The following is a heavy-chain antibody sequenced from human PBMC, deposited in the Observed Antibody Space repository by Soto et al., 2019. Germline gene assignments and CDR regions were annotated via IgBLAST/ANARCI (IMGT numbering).Heavy chain of an antibody. Sequence: QVQLVQSGSEVKKPGASLKVSCKASGYTFSGYAVHWVRRAPGQGLEWMGRINPNTGGTNYAQKFQGRVTVTGDPSISTAYLELSSLKSDDTAVYFCARSRLAKHYYEINGFYNFYGMDVWGQGTTVTVSS. CDR3: ARSRLAKHYYEINGFYNFYGMDV. CDR2: INPNTGGT. V-gene: IGHV1-2*06. CDR1: GYTFSGYA. D-gene: IGHD3-22*01. J-gene: IGHJ6*02.